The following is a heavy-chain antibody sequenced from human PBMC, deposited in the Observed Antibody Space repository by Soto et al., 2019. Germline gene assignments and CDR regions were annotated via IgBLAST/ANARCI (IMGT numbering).Heavy chain of an antibody. CDR1: GGTLNNYA. Sequence: QVQLVQSGAEVKRPGSSVRVSCKASGGTLNNYASSWVRQAPGQGLEWMGSIIPIFGTANYPQKFQGRVTITADESTSTAYMELSSLRSEDTAVYFCATGNYYDSRGYYGDYYYGMGVWGQGTTVTVS. CDR3: ATGNYYDSRGYYGDYYYGMGV. CDR2: IIPIFGTA. D-gene: IGHD3-22*01. V-gene: IGHV1-69*15. J-gene: IGHJ6*02.